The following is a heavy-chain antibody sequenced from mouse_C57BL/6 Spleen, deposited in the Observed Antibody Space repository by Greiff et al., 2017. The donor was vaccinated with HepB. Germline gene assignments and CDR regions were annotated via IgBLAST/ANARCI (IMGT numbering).Heavy chain of an antibody. V-gene: IGHV1-67*01. D-gene: IGHD2-5*01. CDR3: ARGGGLDYSNFPYYAMDY. Sequence: VQLQQSGPELVRPGVSVKISCKGSGYTFTDYAMHWVKQSHAKSLEWIGVISTYYGDASYNQKFKDKATMTVDKSSSTAYMELARLTSEDSAVYYCARGGGLDYSNFPYYAMDYWGQGTSVTVSS. CDR2: ISTYYGDA. J-gene: IGHJ4*01. CDR1: GYTFTDYA.